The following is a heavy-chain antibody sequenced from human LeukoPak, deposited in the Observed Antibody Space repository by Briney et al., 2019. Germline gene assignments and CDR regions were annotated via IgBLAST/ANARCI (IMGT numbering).Heavy chain of an antibody. J-gene: IGHJ6*02. CDR1: GFTFSGSA. CDR2: IRSKANSYAT. V-gene: IGHV3-73*01. CDR3: TAAAGTGKHYYYYYGMDV. D-gene: IGHD6-13*01. Sequence: GGSLRLSCAASGFTFSGSAMHWVRQASGKGLEWVGRIRSKANSYATAYAASVKGRFTISRDDSKNTAYLQMNSLKTEDTAVYYCTAAAGTGKHYYYYYGMDVWGQGTTVTVSS.